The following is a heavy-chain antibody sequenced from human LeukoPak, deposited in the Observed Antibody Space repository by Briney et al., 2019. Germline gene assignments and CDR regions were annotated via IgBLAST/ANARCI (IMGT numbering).Heavy chain of an antibody. V-gene: IGHV1-69*05. CDR3: ARSYYYDSSGSLHFQH. D-gene: IGHD3-22*01. J-gene: IGHJ1*01. Sequence: ASVKVSCKASGYTFTNYDINWVRQAAGQGLEWMGGIIPIFGTANYAQKFQGRVTITTDESTSTAYMELSSLRSEDTAVYYCARSYYYDSSGSLHFQHWGQGTLVTVSS. CDR1: GYTFTNYD. CDR2: IIPIFGTA.